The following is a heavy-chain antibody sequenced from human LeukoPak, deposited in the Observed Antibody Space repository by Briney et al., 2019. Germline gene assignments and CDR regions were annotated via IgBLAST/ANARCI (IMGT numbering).Heavy chain of an antibody. J-gene: IGHJ4*02. CDR3: ARDHTAMGFDY. D-gene: IGHD5-18*01. CDR2: TYYSGST. Sequence: SETLSLTCTVSGGSISSYYWSWIRQPPGKGLEWIGYTYYSGSTNYNPSLKSRVTISVDTSKNQFSLKLSSVTAADTAVYYCARDHTAMGFDYWGQGTLVTVSS. V-gene: IGHV4-59*01. CDR1: GGSISSYY.